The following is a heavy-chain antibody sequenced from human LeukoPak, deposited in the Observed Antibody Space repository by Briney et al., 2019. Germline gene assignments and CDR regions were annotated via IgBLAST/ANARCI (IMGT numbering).Heavy chain of an antibody. CDR1: GFTFSNFW. D-gene: IGHD5-24*01. CDR3: ANGDGFDY. J-gene: IGHJ4*02. V-gene: IGHV3-7*01. CDR2: IKQDGSEK. Sequence: PGGFLRLSCATSGFTFSNFWMSWVRQAPGKGLEWVANIKQDGSEKYYVDSVKGRFTISRDNAKNSLYLQMHSLRAEDTAVYYCANGDGFDYWGQGTLVTVSS.